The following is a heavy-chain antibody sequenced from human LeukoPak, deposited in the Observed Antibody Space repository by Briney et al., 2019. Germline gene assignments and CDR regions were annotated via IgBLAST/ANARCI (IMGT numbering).Heavy chain of an antibody. CDR2: ISYSGST. CDR3: ARYIWGSYPTFEDY. D-gene: IGHD3-16*02. Sequence: SETLSLTCTVSGGSISSYYWSWIRQPPGKGLEWIGYISYSGSTNYNPSLKSRVTISVDTSKNQLSLKLNSVTAADTAVYYCARYIWGSYPTFEDYWGQGSLVTVSS. CDR1: GGSISSYY. J-gene: IGHJ4*02. V-gene: IGHV4-59*01.